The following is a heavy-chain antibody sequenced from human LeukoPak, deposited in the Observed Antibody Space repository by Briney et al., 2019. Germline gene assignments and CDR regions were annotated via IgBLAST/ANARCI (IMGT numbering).Heavy chain of an antibody. CDR3: ARLTFGRLEH. V-gene: IGHV5-51*01. CDR1: GYSFTSYW. J-gene: IGHJ4*02. Sequence: GESLKISCNGSGYSFTSYWIGWVRQMPGKGLEWMGIIYPGDSDTRYSPSVQGQVTMSADKSINTVYLQWRSLKASDSAIYYCARLTFGRLEHWGQGTLVTVSA. CDR2: IYPGDSDT. D-gene: IGHD3-16*01.